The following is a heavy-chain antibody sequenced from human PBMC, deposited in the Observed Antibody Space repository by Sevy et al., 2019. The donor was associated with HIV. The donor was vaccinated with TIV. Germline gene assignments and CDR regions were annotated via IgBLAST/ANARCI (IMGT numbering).Heavy chain of an antibody. V-gene: IGHV5-51*01. CDR2: IYPGDSDT. CDR1: GYSFTSYW. J-gene: IGHJ4*02. Sequence: GESLKISCKGSGYSFTSYWIGWVRQMPGKGLEWMGIIYPGDSDTRYSPSFQGRVTISADKSISTAYLQWSSLKASDTAMYYCATTVAAAGTNFDYWGQGTLVTVSS. D-gene: IGHD6-13*01. CDR3: ATTVAAAGTNFDY.